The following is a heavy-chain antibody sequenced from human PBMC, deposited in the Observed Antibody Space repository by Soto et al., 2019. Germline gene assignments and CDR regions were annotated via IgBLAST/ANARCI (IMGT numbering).Heavy chain of an antibody. V-gene: IGHV4-61*01. D-gene: IGHD3-10*01. CDR2: IYYSGST. J-gene: IGHJ4*01. Sequence: SETLSLTCTVSGGSVSSGSYYWSWIRQPPGKGLEWIGYIYYSGSTNYNPFLKSRVTISVDTSKNQFSLKLSSVTAADTAVYYCASGHGSGSPFDYWGHGTLVTVSS. CDR1: GGSVSSGSYY. CDR3: ASGHGSGSPFDY.